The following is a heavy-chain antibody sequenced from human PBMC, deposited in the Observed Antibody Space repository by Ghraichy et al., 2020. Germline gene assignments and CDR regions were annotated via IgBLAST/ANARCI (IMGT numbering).Heavy chain of an antibody. J-gene: IGHJ4*02. D-gene: IGHD6-25*01. CDR1: GFTFSSYW. V-gene: IGHV3-74*03. Sequence: GGSLRLSCAASGFTFSSYWMHWVRQAPGKGLVWVSRINSDGSSTTYADSVKGRFTISRDNAKNTVYLQMHRLRAEDTAVYYCGRDKRVAAIDYWGQGTLVTVSS. CDR2: INSDGSST. CDR3: GRDKRVAAIDY.